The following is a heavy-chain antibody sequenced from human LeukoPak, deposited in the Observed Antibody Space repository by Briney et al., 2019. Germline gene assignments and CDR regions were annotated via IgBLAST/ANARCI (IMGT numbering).Heavy chain of an antibody. D-gene: IGHD3-3*01. CDR2: ISYNGNDK. V-gene: IGHV3-30*03. CDR1: GLTFSRFG. CDR3: ARESQRITIFGVVTLGDYFDY. J-gene: IGHJ4*02. Sequence: GGSLRLSCAASGLTFSRFGMHWVRQAPGKGLEWVAIISYNGNDKYHADPVKGRFTISRDNSKNTLYLQMNSLRAEDTAVYYCARESQRITIFGVVTLGDYFDYWGQGTLVTVSS.